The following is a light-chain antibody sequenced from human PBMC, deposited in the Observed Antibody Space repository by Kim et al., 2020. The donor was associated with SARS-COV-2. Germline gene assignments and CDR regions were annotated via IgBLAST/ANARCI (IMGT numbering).Light chain of an antibody. CDR3: QQRSNLIT. CDR2: DTS. J-gene: IGKJ5*01. CDR1: QGVGNY. Sequence: SLPPGERATLSSGSSQGVGNYLAWYQQRPGQAPRLLIYDTSNRATGIPARFSGSGSGTDFTLTISSLEPEDFAVYFCQQRSNLITFGQGTRLEIK. V-gene: IGKV3D-11*01.